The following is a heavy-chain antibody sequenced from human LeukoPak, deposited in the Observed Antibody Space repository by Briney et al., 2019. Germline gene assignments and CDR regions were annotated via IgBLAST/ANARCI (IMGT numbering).Heavy chain of an antibody. CDR1: GFTFSSYW. D-gene: IGHD1-26*01. CDR2: INGDGSIE. Sequence: GGSLRLSCAASGFTFSSYWMTWVRQAPGKGLEWVANINGDGSIENYVDSVRGRFTIFRDNAKDSLYLQMNSLRVEDTAVYYCARDPIVGDTGGGDYWGQGTLVTVSS. CDR3: ARDPIVGDTGGGDY. J-gene: IGHJ4*02. V-gene: IGHV3-7*01.